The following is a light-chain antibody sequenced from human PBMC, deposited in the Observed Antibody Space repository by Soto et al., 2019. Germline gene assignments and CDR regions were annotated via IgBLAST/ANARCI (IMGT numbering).Light chain of an antibody. CDR2: DTN. CDR3: LLSVDGGRV. CDR1: TGTVASGHY. Sequence: QTVVTQEPSLTVSPGGTVTLTCASSTGTVASGHYPHWFQQKPGQAPRTLIYDTNNKHSWTPARFSGSLLGGKAALTLSGAQPEDEADYYCLLSVDGGRVFGGGTQLTVL. V-gene: IGLV7-46*01. J-gene: IGLJ7*01.